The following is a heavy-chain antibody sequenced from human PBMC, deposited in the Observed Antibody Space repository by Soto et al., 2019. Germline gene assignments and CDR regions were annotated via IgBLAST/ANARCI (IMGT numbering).Heavy chain of an antibody. CDR1: GYSFTTSG. D-gene: IGHD4-17*01. CDR2: ISTYNGNT. V-gene: IGHV1-18*01. CDR3: ARRLYGDYDY. Sequence: QAQLVQSGAEVKEPGASVKVSCKASGYSFTTSGITWVRQAPGQGLEWMGWISTYNGNTNYAQKLQDRVTLTTSTAYMELRSLRSDDTAVYYCARRLYGDYDYWGQGTLVTVSS. J-gene: IGHJ4*02.